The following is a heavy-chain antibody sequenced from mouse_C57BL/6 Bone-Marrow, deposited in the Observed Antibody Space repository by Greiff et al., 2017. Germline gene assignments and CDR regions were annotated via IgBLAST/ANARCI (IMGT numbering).Heavy chain of an antibody. CDR2: ISSGSSTI. D-gene: IGHD1-1*01. J-gene: IGHJ4*01. CDR3: ARPPYGSSYVPYAMDY. Sequence: EVKLMESGGGLVKPGGSLKLSCAASGFTFSDYGMHWVRQAPEKGLEWVAYISSGSSTIYYADTVKGRFTISRDNAKNTLFLQMTSLRSEDTAMYYCARPPYGSSYVPYAMDYWGQGTSVTVSS. CDR1: GFTFSDYG. V-gene: IGHV5-17*01.